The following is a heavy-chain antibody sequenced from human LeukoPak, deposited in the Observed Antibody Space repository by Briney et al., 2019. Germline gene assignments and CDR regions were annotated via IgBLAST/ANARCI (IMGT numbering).Heavy chain of an antibody. D-gene: IGHD4-17*01. CDR1: GGSLSTYY. Sequence: NPSETLSLTCTVSGGSLSTYYWSWIRQPPGKGLEWIGYAYSSVSTKHNPSLKSRVTISLDTSKNQFSLKLSSVTAADTAVYYCARDGVWDGDYGFGMDVWGKGTTVTASS. V-gene: IGHV4-59*01. CDR3: ARDGVWDGDYGFGMDV. J-gene: IGHJ6*04. CDR2: AYSSVST.